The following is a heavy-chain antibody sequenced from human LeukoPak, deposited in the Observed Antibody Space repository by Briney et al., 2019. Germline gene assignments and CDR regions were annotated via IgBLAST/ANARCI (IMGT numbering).Heavy chain of an antibody. CDR2: IIPIFGTA. Sequence: EASVKVSRKASGYTFTSYGISWVRQAPGQGLEWMGGIIPIFGTANYAQKFQGRVTITADESTSTAYMELSSLRSEDTAVYYCAREDEDRIVVVPAALYYGMDVWGQGTTVTVSS. CDR3: AREDEDRIVVVPAALYYGMDV. D-gene: IGHD2-2*01. CDR1: GYTFTSYG. J-gene: IGHJ6*02. V-gene: IGHV1-69*13.